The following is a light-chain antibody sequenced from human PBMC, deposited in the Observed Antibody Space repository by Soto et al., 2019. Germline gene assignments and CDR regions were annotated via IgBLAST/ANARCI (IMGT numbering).Light chain of an antibody. V-gene: IGKV3-11*01. Sequence: EIVLTQSPATLSLSPGERATLSCRASQSISSHLAWYQQKPGQAPRRLIYGASISAAGIPASFSGRGSGTDFTLTISSLEAEDVVVYYCQQHNDCPLTFGGGTKVEIK. CDR2: GAS. CDR1: QSISSH. CDR3: QQHNDCPLT. J-gene: IGKJ4*01.